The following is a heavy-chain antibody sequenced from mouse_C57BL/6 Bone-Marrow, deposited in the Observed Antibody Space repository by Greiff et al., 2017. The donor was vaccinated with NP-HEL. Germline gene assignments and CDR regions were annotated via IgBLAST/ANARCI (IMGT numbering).Heavy chain of an antibody. D-gene: IGHD1-1*01. J-gene: IGHJ4*01. CDR1: GYSITSGYY. CDR2: ISYDGSN. Sequence: EVQLQQSGPGLVKPSQSLSLTCSVTGYSITSGYYWNWIRQFPGNKQEWMGYISYDGSNNYNPSLKNRISITRDTSKNQFFLKLNSVTTEDTATYYGARDGTTGLHAMDDWGQGTSVTVSS. CDR3: ARDGTTGLHAMDD. V-gene: IGHV3-6*01.